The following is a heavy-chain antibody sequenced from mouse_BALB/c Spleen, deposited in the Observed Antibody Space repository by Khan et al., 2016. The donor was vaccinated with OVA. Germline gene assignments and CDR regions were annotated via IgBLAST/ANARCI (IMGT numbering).Heavy chain of an antibody. Sequence: QMQLEESGPGLVQPSQSLSITCTVSGFSLTTYGIHWVRQSPGKGLEWLGVIWSGGSTDYNAPFISRLSISKDNSKSQVFIRMNSLQTDDTAIYYCASHSYRYDFTYWGQGTLVTVSA. CDR3: ASHSYRYDFTY. V-gene: IGHV2-2*01. J-gene: IGHJ3*01. CDR1: GFSLTTYG. CDR2: IWSGGST. D-gene: IGHD2-12*01.